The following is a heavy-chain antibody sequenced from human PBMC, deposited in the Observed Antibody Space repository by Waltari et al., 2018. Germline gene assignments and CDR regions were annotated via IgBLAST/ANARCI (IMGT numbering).Heavy chain of an antibody. CDR2: IKPDGSEK. J-gene: IGHJ4*02. V-gene: IGHV3-7*01. Sequence: EVQLVESGGGLVQPGGSLRLSGVVSGINFSNYWMNWVRQAPGKGLEWVANIKPDGSEKYYVDSVKGRLTISRDNAKNSLFLQMNSLSVDDTGVYYCAINQYWGQGTLVTVSS. CDR1: GINFSNYW. CDR3: AINQY.